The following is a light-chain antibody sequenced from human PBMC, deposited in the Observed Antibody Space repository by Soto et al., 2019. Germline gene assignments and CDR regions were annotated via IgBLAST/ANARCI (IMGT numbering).Light chain of an antibody. J-gene: IGKJ1*01. V-gene: IGKV4-1*01. Sequence: DIVMTQSPDSLAESLGERATINCKSSQSVLSSSNHQNYLLWYQQKPGLPPKVLIYWASTRESGVPDRFSGSGSGTDFTLTISSLQAEDVAVYYCQQYYSSPWTFGQGTRVVIK. CDR2: WAS. CDR1: QSVLSSSNHQNY. CDR3: QQYYSSPWT.